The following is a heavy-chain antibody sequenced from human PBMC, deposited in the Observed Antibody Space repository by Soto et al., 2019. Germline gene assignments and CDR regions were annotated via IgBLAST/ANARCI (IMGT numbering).Heavy chain of an antibody. Sequence: GGSLRLSCAASGFTFSSYGMHWVRQAPGKGLEWVSYISSSGSTIYYADSVKGRFTISRDNAKNSLYLQMNSLRAEDTAVYYCARASAYYYDSSGYPLGAFDIWGQGTMVTVSS. D-gene: IGHD3-22*01. J-gene: IGHJ3*02. CDR1: GFTFSSYG. CDR2: ISSSGSTI. CDR3: ARASAYYYDSSGYPLGAFDI. V-gene: IGHV3-48*04.